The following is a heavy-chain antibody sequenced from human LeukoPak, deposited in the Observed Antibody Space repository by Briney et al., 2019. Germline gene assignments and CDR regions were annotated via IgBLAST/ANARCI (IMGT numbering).Heavy chain of an antibody. V-gene: IGHV5-51*01. D-gene: IGHD1-14*01. J-gene: IGHJ3*02. CDR3: ARQAHHRPRGHDAFDI. Sequence: GESLKISCKGSGYTFTSSWIAWVRQMPGKSLEWMGIIYLGDSETRYSPSFQGQVTISADKSISTAYLQWSSLTAPDTAMYYCARQAHHRPRGHDAFDIWGQGTMVTVSS. CDR2: IYLGDSET. CDR1: GYTFTSSW.